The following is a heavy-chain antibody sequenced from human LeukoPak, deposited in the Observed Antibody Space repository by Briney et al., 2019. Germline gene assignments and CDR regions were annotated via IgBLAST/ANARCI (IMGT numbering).Heavy chain of an antibody. CDR2: INPSGGST. CDR1: GDTFTSHY. Sequence: ASVKVSCKASGDTFTSHYMHWVRQAPGQGLEWMGIINPSGGSTSSAQKFQGRVTMTREMSTSTVYMDLSSLRSEDTAAYYCARGRHYYESSDYYYEGDGFDIWGQGTMVTVSS. J-gene: IGHJ3*02. CDR3: ARGRHYYESSDYYYEGDGFDI. D-gene: IGHD3-22*01. V-gene: IGHV1-46*01.